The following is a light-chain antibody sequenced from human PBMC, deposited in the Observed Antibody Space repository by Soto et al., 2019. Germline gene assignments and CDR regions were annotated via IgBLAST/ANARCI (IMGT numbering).Light chain of an antibody. CDR3: QQSYNAPFT. CDR2: AAS. Sequence: DIQMTKSPSSLSASIGDRVTITGRARQSSSIYLNWYQQTPGKAPKLLIYAASSLQSGVPSRFSGSGSGTDFTLAISSLQPEDFATDFCQQSYNAPFTFGPGTKVDIK. J-gene: IGKJ3*01. V-gene: IGKV1-39*01. CDR1: QSSSIY.